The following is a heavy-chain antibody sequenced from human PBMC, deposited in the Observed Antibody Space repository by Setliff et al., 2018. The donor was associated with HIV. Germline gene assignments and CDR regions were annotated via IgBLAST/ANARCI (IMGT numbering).Heavy chain of an antibody. CDR3: AREGEGNGWARLDY. J-gene: IGHJ4*02. Sequence: ASVKVSCKVSGYSFTNSGMHWMRQAPGQRPEWLGCINGGSGRTEYSQKVQSRVTITRDTAARTDYMALSSLRPEDTAGDCCAREGEGNGWARLDYWGQGTLVTVSS. CDR2: INGGSGRT. CDR1: GYSFTNSG. D-gene: IGHD6-19*01. V-gene: IGHV1-3*01.